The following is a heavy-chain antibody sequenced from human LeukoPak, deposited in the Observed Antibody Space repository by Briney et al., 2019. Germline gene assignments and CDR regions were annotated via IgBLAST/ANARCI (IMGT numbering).Heavy chain of an antibody. D-gene: IGHD6-19*01. Sequence: VASVKVSCKASGYTFTSYAMNWVRQAPGQGLEWMGWINTNTGNPTYAQGFTGRYVFSLDTSVSTAYLQISSLKAEDTAVYYCARDMAVAVFDQWGQGTLVTVSS. CDR1: GYTFTSYA. CDR3: ARDMAVAVFDQ. J-gene: IGHJ4*02. V-gene: IGHV7-4-1*02. CDR2: INTNTGNP.